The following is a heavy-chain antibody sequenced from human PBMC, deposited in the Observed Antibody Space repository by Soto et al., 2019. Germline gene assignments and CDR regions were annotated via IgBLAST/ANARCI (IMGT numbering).Heavy chain of an antibody. V-gene: IGHV1-3*01. Sequence: ASVKVSCKASGYTFTSYAMHWVRQAPGQRLEWMGWINAGNGNTKYSQKFQGRVTITRDTSASTAYMELSSLRSEDTAVYYCARDPSQLMVYAIRIDPWGQGTLVTVYS. CDR1: GYTFTSYA. J-gene: IGHJ5*02. CDR2: INAGNGNT. D-gene: IGHD2-8*01. CDR3: ARDPSQLMVYAIRIDP.